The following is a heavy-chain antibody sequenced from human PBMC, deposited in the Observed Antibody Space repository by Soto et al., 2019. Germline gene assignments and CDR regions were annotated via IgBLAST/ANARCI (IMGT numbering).Heavy chain of an antibody. D-gene: IGHD3-16*01. CDR3: ARDGWGSNWYFDL. CDR1: GVTFKDYG. V-gene: IGHV3-30*03. Sequence: PGGSLRLSCGAPGVTFKDYGMHWVRQAPGKGLEWVAVISYDGKQTYYADSVKGRFTISKDESKRTLFLQMNSLRVDDTAVYYCARDGWGSNWYFDLRGRGILVTVSS. J-gene: IGHJ2*01. CDR2: ISYDGKQT.